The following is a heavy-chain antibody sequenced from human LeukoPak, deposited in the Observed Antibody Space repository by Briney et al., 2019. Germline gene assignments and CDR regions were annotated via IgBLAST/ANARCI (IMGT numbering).Heavy chain of an antibody. CDR2: INAGNGNT. Sequence: GASVKVSCKASGYTFTNYAIRWVRQAPGQSLEWMGWINAGNGNTKYSQKFQARVTITRDTSANTAYMELSSLGSEDTTIYYCARVISDCANFNCFKGYFDYWGQGTPVTVSS. V-gene: IGHV1-3*01. J-gene: IGHJ4*01. CDR1: GYTFTNYA. CDR3: ARVISDCANFNCFKGYFDY. D-gene: IGHD5/OR15-5a*01.